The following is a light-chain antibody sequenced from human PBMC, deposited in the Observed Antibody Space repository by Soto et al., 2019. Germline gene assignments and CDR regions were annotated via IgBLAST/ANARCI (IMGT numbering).Light chain of an antibody. CDR3: QHAYVAPYS. Sequence: DTQMTQSPSSVSASIGDTVTITCRASQDINVYLNWYQQKPGEVPKLLIYSASTLHSGVPSRFTGSGSETDFTLTIRSLQPEDFATYYCQHAYVAPYSFGQGTRVDI. CDR2: SAS. J-gene: IGKJ2*03. V-gene: IGKV1-39*01. CDR1: QDINVY.